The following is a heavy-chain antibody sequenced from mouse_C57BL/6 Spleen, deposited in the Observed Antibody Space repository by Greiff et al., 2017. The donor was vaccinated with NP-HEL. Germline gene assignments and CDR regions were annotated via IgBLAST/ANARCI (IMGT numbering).Heavy chain of an antibody. CDR3: ARWPVTTGYFDY. CDR1: GFTFSDYG. J-gene: IGHJ2*01. D-gene: IGHD2-2*01. V-gene: IGHV5-17*01. CDR2: ISSGSSTI. Sequence: EVKLVESGGGLVKPGGSLKLSCAASGFTFSDYGMHWVRQAPEKGLEWVAYISSGSSTIYYADTVKGRFTISRDNAKNTLFLQMTSLRSEDTAMYYCARWPVTTGYFDYWGQGTTLTVSS.